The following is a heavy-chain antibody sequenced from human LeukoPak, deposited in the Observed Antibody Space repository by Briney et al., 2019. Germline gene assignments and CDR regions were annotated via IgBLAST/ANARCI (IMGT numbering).Heavy chain of an antibody. Sequence: GGSLRFSCAASGFPFDRYWMSWVRLAPGKGLEWVANIKHDGSEKTFVDSVKGRFTISRDNAENSLYLQRNSLRAEDTAVYYCARQPIYEAYFDFWGQGTLVTVSS. CDR2: IKHDGSEK. J-gene: IGHJ4*02. CDR3: ARQPIYEAYFDF. D-gene: IGHD3-16*01. CDR1: GFPFDRYW. V-gene: IGHV3-7*01.